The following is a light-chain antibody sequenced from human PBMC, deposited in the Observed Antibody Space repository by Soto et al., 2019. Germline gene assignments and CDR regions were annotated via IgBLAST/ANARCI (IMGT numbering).Light chain of an antibody. Sequence: DIQMTQSPSTLSASVGDRVTITCRASQSISSWLAWYQQKPGKAPELLIYAASTLQSGVPSRFSGSGSGTEFTLTISSLQSEDFAIYYCQQYNNWSWTFGQGTKVDI. CDR3: QQYNNWSWT. J-gene: IGKJ1*01. CDR2: AAS. V-gene: IGKV1-5*01. CDR1: QSISSW.